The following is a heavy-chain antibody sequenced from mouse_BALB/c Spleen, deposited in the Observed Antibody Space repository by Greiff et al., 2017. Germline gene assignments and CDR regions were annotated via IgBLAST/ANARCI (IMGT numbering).Heavy chain of an antibody. D-gene: IGHD2-14*01. J-gene: IGHJ4*01. CDR2: ISSGGSYT. Sequence: EVQRVESGGGLVKPGGSLKLSCAASGFTFSSYAMSWVRQTPEKRLEWVATISSGGSYTYYPDSVKGRFTISRDNAKNTLYLQMSSLRSEDTAMYYCARQWRYDGDGPYYYAMDYWGQGTSVTVSS. V-gene: IGHV5-9-3*01. CDR1: GFTFSSYA. CDR3: ARQWRYDGDGPYYYAMDY.